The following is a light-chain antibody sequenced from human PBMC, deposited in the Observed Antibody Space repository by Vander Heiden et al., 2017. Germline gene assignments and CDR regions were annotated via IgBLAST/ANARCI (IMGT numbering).Light chain of an antibody. CDR3: SSYTTITTGV. V-gene: IGLV2-14*01. J-gene: IGLJ1*01. Sequence: QSALTPPASVSGSPGQSIAISCTGTSSDVGAYNYVSWYQQHPGKVPKLIIYEVTKRPSGVSDRFSGSKSGNTASLTISGLQAEDEADYYCSSYTTITTGVFGTGTKVTVL. CDR2: EVT. CDR1: SSDVGAYNY.